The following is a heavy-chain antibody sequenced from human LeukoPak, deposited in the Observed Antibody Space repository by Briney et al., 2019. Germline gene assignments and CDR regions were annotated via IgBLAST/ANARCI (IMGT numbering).Heavy chain of an antibody. Sequence: PSETLSLTCTVSGVSISSSNSYWGWIRQPPGKGLEWIGSIYYSGNTYYNASLKSQVSISIDTSKNQFSLRLTSVTAADTAVYYCARSTDYYYYMDVWGKGTTVTISS. J-gene: IGHJ6*03. D-gene: IGHD4-17*01. CDR2: IYYSGNT. V-gene: IGHV4-39*01. CDR3: ARSTDYYYYMDV. CDR1: GVSISSSNSY.